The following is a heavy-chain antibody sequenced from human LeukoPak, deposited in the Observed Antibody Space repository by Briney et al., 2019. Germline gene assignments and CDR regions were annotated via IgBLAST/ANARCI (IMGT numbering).Heavy chain of an antibody. J-gene: IGHJ5*02. CDR3: ARGWWEPGDNWFDP. CDR2: IIPIFGTA. CDR1: GGTFSSYA. Sequence: SVKVSCKASGGTFSSYAISWVRQAPGQGLEWMGGIIPIFGTANYAQKFQGRVTITADKSTSTAYMELSSLRSEDTAVYYCARGWWEPGDNWFDPWGQGTLVTVSS. D-gene: IGHD1-26*01. V-gene: IGHV1-69*06.